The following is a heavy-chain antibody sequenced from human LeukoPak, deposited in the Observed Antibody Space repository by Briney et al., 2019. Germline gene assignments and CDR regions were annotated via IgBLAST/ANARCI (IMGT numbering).Heavy chain of an antibody. CDR2: ISAYNGNT. J-gene: IGHJ6*02. CDR1: GYTFTSYG. CDR3: ARHVDIVATSYYYYYYGMDV. D-gene: IGHD5-12*01. V-gene: IGHV1-18*01. Sequence: ASVKVSCKASGYTFTSYGISWVRQAPGQGLEWMGWISAYNGNTNYAQKLQGRVTMTTDTSTSTAYMELRSLRSDDTAVYYCARHVDIVATSYYYYYYGMDVWGQGTTVTVSS.